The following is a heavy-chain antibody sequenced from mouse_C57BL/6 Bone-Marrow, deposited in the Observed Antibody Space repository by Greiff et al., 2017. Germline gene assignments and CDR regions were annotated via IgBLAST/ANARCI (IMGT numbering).Heavy chain of an antibody. D-gene: IGHD1-1*01. CDR3: ARRSSSYPYYFDY. CDR1: GYTFTSYW. J-gene: IGHJ2*01. Sequence: VQLQQPGAELVKPGASVKLSCKASGYTFTSYWMHWVKQRPGQGLEWIGMIHPNSGSTNYNEKFKSKATLTVDKSSSTAYMQLSSLTSEDSAVYYCARRSSSYPYYFDYWGQGTTLTVSS. CDR2: IHPNSGST. V-gene: IGHV1-64*01.